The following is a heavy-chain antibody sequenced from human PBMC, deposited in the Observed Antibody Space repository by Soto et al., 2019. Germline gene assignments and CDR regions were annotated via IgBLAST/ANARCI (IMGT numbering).Heavy chain of an antibody. J-gene: IGHJ4*02. CDR2: IYYSGNT. CDR3: ARGDSGLSAFDY. V-gene: IGHV4-59*01. Sequence: SETLSLTCTVSGGSISTYYWNWIRQPPGKGLEWIGYIYYSGNTNYNPSLRSRVTISVDTSKNQFSLKLSSVTAADTAVYYCARGDSGLSAFDYWGQGALVTVSS. D-gene: IGHD6-19*01. CDR1: GGSISTYY.